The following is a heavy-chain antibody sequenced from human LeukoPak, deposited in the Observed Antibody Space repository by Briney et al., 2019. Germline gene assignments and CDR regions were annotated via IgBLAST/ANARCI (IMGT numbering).Heavy chain of an antibody. Sequence: SQTLSLTCTVSGGSISSYYWSWIRQPPGKGLERIGYIYYSGSTNYNPSLKSRVTISVDTSKNQFSLKLSSVTAADTAVYYCARDSGYYDLDYWGQGTLVTVSS. V-gene: IGHV4-59*01. CDR1: GGSISSYY. CDR2: IYYSGST. J-gene: IGHJ4*02. CDR3: ARDSGYYDLDY. D-gene: IGHD3-22*01.